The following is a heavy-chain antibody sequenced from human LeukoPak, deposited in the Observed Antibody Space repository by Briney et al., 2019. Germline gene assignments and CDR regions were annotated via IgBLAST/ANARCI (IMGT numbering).Heavy chain of an antibody. J-gene: IGHJ6*02. CDR1: GYSFTSYW. D-gene: IGHD6-19*01. CDR3: ARHESKWLIGTYYYYGMDV. CDR2: IYPGDSDT. Sequence: GESLKISCKGSGYSFTSYWIGWVRQMPGKGLEWMGIIYPGDSDTRYSPSFQGQVTISADKSISTAYLQWSSLKASATAMYYCARHESKWLIGTYYYYGMDVWGQGTTVTVSS. V-gene: IGHV5-51*01.